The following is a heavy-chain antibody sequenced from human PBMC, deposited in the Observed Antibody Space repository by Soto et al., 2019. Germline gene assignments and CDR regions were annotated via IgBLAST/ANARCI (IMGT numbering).Heavy chain of an antibody. J-gene: IGHJ4*02. D-gene: IGHD3-22*01. V-gene: IGHV1-18*01. CDR3: ARSPPYYYDSSGYYYGFDY. Sequence: ASVKVSCKASGYTFTSYGISWVRQAPGQGLEWMGWISAYNGNTNYAQKLQGRVTMSTDTSTSTAYMELRSLISDDTAVYYCARSPPYYYDSSGYYYGFDYWGQGTLVTVSS. CDR1: GYTFTSYG. CDR2: ISAYNGNT.